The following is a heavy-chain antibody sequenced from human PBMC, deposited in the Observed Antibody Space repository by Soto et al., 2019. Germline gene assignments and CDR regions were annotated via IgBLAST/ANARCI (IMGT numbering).Heavy chain of an antibody. CDR3: ARSPLYYYCSGSYRYYYGMDV. V-gene: IGHV1-3*01. Sequence: QVQLVQSGAEVKKPGASVKGSCKASGYTFTSYAMHWVRQAPGQRLEWMGWINAGNGNTKYSQKFQGRVTITRDTSASTAYMELSSLRSEDTAVYYCARSPLYYYCSGSYRYYYGMDVWGQGTTVTVSS. J-gene: IGHJ6*02. CDR1: GYTFTSYA. CDR2: INAGNGNT. D-gene: IGHD3-10*01.